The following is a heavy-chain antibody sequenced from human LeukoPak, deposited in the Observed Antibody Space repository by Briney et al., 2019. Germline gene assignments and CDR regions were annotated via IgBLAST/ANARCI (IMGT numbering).Heavy chain of an antibody. CDR2: IKEDGSYK. Sequence: GGSLRLSCAASGFTVTSYWMSWVRQTPGKGLECVATIKEDGSYKYYVDYVTGRFSISRDNDENSLYLEMISLRAEDTAVYYCTRDVDDYWGQGTLVTVSS. V-gene: IGHV3-7*01. CDR3: TRDVDDY. CDR1: GFTVTSYW. J-gene: IGHJ4*02.